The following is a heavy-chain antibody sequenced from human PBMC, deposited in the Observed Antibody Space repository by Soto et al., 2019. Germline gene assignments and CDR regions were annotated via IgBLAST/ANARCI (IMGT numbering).Heavy chain of an antibody. CDR2: ISGSGGST. CDR3: ARRVPTYSSSWFSQPYYYSNGMDV. V-gene: IGHV3-23*01. D-gene: IGHD6-13*01. J-gene: IGHJ6*02. CDR1: GFTFSSYA. Sequence: PGGSLRLSCAASGFTFSSYAMSWVRQAPGKGLEWVSAISGSGGSTYYADSVKGRFTISRDNSKNTLYLQMNSLRAEDTAVYYCARRVPTYSSSWFSQPYYYSNGMDVWGQGTMVTVSS.